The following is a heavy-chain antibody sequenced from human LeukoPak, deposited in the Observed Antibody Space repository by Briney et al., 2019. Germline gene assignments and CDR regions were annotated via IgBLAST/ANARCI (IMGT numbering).Heavy chain of an antibody. D-gene: IGHD3-22*01. CDR3: ASRPWYYDSSGPFDY. Sequence: PGRSLRLSCAASGFTFSSYAMHWVRQAPGKGLEWVAVMSYDGSNKYYVDSVKGRFTISRDNSKNTLYLQMNSLRAEDTAVYYCASRPWYYDSSGPFDYWGQGTLVTVSS. V-gene: IGHV3-30-3*01. CDR2: MSYDGSNK. CDR1: GFTFSSYA. J-gene: IGHJ4*02.